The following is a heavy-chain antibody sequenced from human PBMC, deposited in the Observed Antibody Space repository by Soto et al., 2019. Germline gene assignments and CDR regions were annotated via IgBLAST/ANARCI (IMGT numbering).Heavy chain of an antibody. CDR2: INHSGST. CDR1: CMSFSGYY. Sequence: TSGTLSLTCALYCMSFSGYYWTWMPQTPGKGLEWIGEINHSGSTNYKPSLKSRVSISADTSKKQFSLNLTSVTAADTAVYYCARGECSSNYCFTRWALDIWGQGTVIT. V-gene: IGHV4-34*01. D-gene: IGHD2-2*01. J-gene: IGHJ3*02. CDR3: ARGECSSNYCFTRWALDI.